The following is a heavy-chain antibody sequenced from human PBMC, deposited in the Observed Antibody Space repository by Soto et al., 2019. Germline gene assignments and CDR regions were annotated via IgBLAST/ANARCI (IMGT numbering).Heavy chain of an antibody. Sequence: GGSLRLSCAASGLIFDNFWMTWVRQDPGKGLEWVANIKQDGSETYYVDSVKGRFTISRDNAKNSLYLQMNSLRAEDTAIYYCARDTGATVAGTFDYWGQGALVTVSS. V-gene: IGHV3-7*01. CDR2: IKQDGSET. CDR1: GLIFDNFW. J-gene: IGHJ4*02. D-gene: IGHD6-19*01. CDR3: ARDTGATVAGTFDY.